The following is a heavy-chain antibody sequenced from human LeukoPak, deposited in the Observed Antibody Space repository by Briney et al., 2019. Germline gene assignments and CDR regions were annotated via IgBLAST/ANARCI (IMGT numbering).Heavy chain of an antibody. D-gene: IGHD5-24*01. Sequence: PGGSLKLSCAASGFTFSSYSMNWVRQAPGKGLEWVSYISSSSSTIYYADSVKGRFTISRDNAKNSLYLQMNSLRAEDTAVYYCARAKNGIGGDGYNSPFDYWGQGTLVTVSS. CDR2: ISSSSSTI. CDR1: GFTFSSYS. V-gene: IGHV3-48*04. CDR3: ARAKNGIGGDGYNSPFDY. J-gene: IGHJ4*02.